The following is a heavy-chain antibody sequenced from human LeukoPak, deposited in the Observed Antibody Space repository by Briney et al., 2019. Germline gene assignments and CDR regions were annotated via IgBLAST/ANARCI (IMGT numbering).Heavy chain of an antibody. V-gene: IGHV3-30*04. D-gene: IGHD6-13*01. CDR2: IPYDGSNK. Sequence: PGGSLRLPCAASGFTFSSYAMHWVRQAPGKGLEWVALIPYDGSNKYYADSVKGRFTVSRDNSKNTLYLQMNSLRAEDTAVYYCVRGAYSSSWLNFDYWGQGTLVTVSS. CDR1: GFTFSSYA. CDR3: VRGAYSSSWLNFDY. J-gene: IGHJ4*02.